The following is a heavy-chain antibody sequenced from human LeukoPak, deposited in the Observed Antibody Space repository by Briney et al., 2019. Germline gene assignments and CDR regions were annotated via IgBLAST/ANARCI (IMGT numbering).Heavy chain of an antibody. D-gene: IGHD6-13*01. V-gene: IGHV3-7*04. J-gene: IGHJ3*02. Sequence: PGGSLRLSCAAPGFTFITYWMSWVRQAPGKGLEWVANIKEDGSEEYYVESVKGRFTISRDNAKNSLYLQMNSLRAEDTAVYYCARTRAGSVDIWGQGTMVTVSS. CDR1: GFTFITYW. CDR2: IKEDGSEE. CDR3: ARTRAGSVDI.